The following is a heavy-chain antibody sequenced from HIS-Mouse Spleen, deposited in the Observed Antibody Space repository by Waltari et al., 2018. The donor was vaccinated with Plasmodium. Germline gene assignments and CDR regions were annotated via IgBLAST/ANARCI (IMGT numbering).Heavy chain of an antibody. D-gene: IGHD6-13*01. CDR3: ASSWYWYFDL. V-gene: IGHV3-7*01. CDR2: IKKDGSEK. J-gene: IGHJ2*01. Sequence: EVQLVESGGGLVQPGGSLRLSCAASGFTFSSYWMSWVRQAPGKGLEVVAKIKKDGSEKYYVDSVKGRFTISRDNAKNSLYLQMNSLRAEDTAVYYCASSWYWYFDLWGRGTLVTVSS. CDR1: GFTFSSYW.